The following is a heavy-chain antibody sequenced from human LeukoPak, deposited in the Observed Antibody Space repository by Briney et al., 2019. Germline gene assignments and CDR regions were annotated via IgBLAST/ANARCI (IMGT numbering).Heavy chain of an antibody. CDR3: AKARVNGYSYGPAGTRGYYFDY. CDR2: ISGSGGST. J-gene: IGHJ4*02. CDR1: GFTFSSYA. V-gene: IGHV3-23*01. D-gene: IGHD5-18*01. Sequence: GGSLRLSCAASGFTFSSYAMSWVRQAPGKGLEWVSAISGSGGSTYYADSVKGRFTISRDNSKNTLYLQMNSLRAEDTAVYYCAKARVNGYSYGPAGTRGYYFDYWGQGTLVTVSS.